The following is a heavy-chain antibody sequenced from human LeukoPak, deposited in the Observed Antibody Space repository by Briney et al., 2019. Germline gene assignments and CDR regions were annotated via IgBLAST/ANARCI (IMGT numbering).Heavy chain of an antibody. J-gene: IGHJ6*02. CDR3: ARYCTSTSCYGQNSYYGLDV. CDR2: INGSATNT. Sequence: GGSLRLSCAASGFTFSTYAMSWVRQAPGKGLEWVAAINGSATNTYYADSVKGRFTISRDNSKNTLYLEMDTLRVEDTAKYYCARYCTSTSCYGQNSYYGLDVWGQGTTVTVSS. V-gene: IGHV3-23*01. D-gene: IGHD2-2*01. CDR1: GFTFSTYA.